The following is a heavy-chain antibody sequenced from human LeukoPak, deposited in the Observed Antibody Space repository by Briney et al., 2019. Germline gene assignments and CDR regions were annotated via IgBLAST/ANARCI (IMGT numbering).Heavy chain of an antibody. CDR3: AREYSSGWYHY. CDR2: IYYSGST. V-gene: IGHV4-59*01. Sequence: SETLSLTCTVSGGSISSYYWSWIRQPPGKGLEWIGYIYYSGSTNYNPSLKSRATISVDTSKNQFSLKLSSVTAADTAVYYCAREYSSGWYHYWGQGTLVTVSS. D-gene: IGHD6-19*01. CDR1: GGSISSYY. J-gene: IGHJ4*02.